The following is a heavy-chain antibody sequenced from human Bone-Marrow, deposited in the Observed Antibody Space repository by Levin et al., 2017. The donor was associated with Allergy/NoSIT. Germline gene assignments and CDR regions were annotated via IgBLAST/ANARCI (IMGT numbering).Heavy chain of an antibody. CDR1: GLPFSRYW. J-gene: IGHJ2*01. CDR2: INTDGSNT. V-gene: IGHV3-74*01. Sequence: GGSLRLSCEATGLPFSRYWMHWVRQAPGKGLVWVSRINTDGSNTDYADSVEGRFTVSSDNAKKTVYLEMNSLRADDTALYYCARDLYGEGSAYFDLWGRGTLVTVSS. CDR3: ARDLYGEGSAYFDL. D-gene: IGHD4-17*01.